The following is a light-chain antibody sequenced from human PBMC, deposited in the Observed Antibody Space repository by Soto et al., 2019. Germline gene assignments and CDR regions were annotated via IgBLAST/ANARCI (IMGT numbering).Light chain of an antibody. Sequence: QSVLTQPPSASGTPGQRVTIPCSGSSSNIGSNTVTWYQQLPGTGPKLLIYSNNQRPSGVPDRYSGSKSGTSASLAISGRQSEDEAGDYWAAWDDSLNGVVFGGGTQLTVL. CDR3: AAWDDSLNGVV. CDR2: SNN. CDR1: SSNIGSNT. J-gene: IGLJ2*01. V-gene: IGLV1-44*01.